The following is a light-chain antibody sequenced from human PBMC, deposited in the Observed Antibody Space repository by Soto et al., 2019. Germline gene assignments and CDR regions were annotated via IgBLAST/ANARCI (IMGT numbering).Light chain of an antibody. CDR1: SGDIGSYNR. J-gene: IGLJ2*01. CDR3: QSYDSSLSGVV. Sequence: QSVLTQPASVSGSPGQSITISCTGTSGDIGSYNRVSWYQQHPGKAPKLLIYGNSNRPSGVPDRFSGSKSGTSASLAITGLQAEDEADYYCQSYDSSLSGVVFGGGTKVTVL. V-gene: IGLV2-14*03. CDR2: GNS.